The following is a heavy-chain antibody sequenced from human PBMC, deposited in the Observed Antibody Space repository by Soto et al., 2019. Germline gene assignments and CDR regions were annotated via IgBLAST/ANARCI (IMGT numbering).Heavy chain of an antibody. V-gene: IGHV3-21*01. CDR2: ISSSSSYI. Sequence: EVQLVESGGGLVKPGGSLRLSCAASGFTFSSYSMNWVRQAPGKGLEWVSSISSSSSYIYYADSVKGRFTISRDNAKNSLYLQMNSLRAEDTAVYYCERDSGPFYGMDVWGQGTTVTVSS. CDR1: GFTFSSYS. J-gene: IGHJ6*02. CDR3: ERDSGPFYGMDV.